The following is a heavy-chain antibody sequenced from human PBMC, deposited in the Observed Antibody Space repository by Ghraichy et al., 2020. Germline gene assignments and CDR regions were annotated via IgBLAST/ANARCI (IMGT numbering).Heavy chain of an antibody. CDR3: ARAVVVVAATRGYYYYYGMDV. V-gene: IGHV6-1*01. CDR1: GDSVSSNSAA. J-gene: IGHJ6*02. CDR2: TYYRSKWYN. Sequence: TLSLTCAISGDSVSSNSAAWNWIRQSPSRGLEWLGRTYYRSKWYNDYAVSVKSRITINPDTSKNQFSLQLNSVTPEDTAVYYCARAVVVVAATRGYYYYYGMDVWGQGTTVTVSS. D-gene: IGHD2-15*01.